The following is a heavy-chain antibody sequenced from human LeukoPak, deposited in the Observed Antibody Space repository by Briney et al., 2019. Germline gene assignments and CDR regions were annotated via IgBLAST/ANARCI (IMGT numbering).Heavy chain of an antibody. D-gene: IGHD1-26*01. V-gene: IGHV1-2*02. Sequence: GAAVKVSCKASGYTFTDYYIHWVRQAPGQGLEWMGWINPNSDGINSAQRFQGRVTMTMDTSISTAYMELSRLRSDDTAVYYCARVKALGIVGSTTVLDPWGQGTLVTVSS. CDR3: ARVKALGIVGSTTVLDP. CDR1: GYTFTDYY. J-gene: IGHJ5*02. CDR2: INPNSDGI.